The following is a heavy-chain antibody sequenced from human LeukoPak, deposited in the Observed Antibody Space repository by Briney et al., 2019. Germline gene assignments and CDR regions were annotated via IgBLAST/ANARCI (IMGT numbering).Heavy chain of an antibody. Sequence: ASVKASCKASGYTFTSYDINWVRQATGQGLEWMGWMNPNSGNTGYAQKFQGRVTMTRNTSISTAYMELSSLRSEDTAVYYCARDQDIVVVVAALRQREMGGFDPWGQGTLVTVSS. CDR2: MNPNSGNT. CDR1: GYTFTSYD. CDR3: ARDQDIVVVVAALRQREMGGFDP. D-gene: IGHD2-15*01. V-gene: IGHV1-8*01. J-gene: IGHJ5*02.